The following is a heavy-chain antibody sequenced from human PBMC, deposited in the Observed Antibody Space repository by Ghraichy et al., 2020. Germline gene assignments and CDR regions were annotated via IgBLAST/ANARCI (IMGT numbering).Heavy chain of an antibody. D-gene: IGHD6-19*01. CDR3: ARGISSGWYGYYYYGMDV. V-gene: IGHV3-13*01. Sequence: GGSLRLSCAASGFTFSSYDMHWVRQATGKGLEWVSAIGTAGDTYYPGSVKGRFTISRENAKNSLYLQMNSLRAGDTAVYYCARGISSGWYGYYYYGMDVWGQGTTVTVSS. CDR2: IGTAGDT. J-gene: IGHJ6*02. CDR1: GFTFSSYD.